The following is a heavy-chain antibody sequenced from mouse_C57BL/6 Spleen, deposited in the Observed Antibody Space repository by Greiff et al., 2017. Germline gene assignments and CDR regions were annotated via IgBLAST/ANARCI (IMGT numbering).Heavy chain of an antibody. V-gene: IGHV1-15*01. J-gene: IGHJ2*01. Sequence: VKLQESGAELVRPGASVTLSCKASGYTFTDYEMHWVKQTPVHGLEWIGAIDPETGGTAYNQKFKGKAILTADKSSSTAYMELRSLTSEDSAVYYCTSELGRTWGQGTTLTVSS. D-gene: IGHD4-1*01. CDR3: TSELGRT. CDR2: IDPETGGT. CDR1: GYTFTDYE.